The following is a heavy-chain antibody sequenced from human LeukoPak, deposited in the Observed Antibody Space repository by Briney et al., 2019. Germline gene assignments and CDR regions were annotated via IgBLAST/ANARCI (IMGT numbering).Heavy chain of an antibody. CDR1: GYTFTSYG. V-gene: IGHV1-18*01. Sequence: ASVKVSCKASGYTFTSYGISWVRQAPGQGLEWMGWISAYNGNTNYAQKLQGGVTMTTDTSTSTAYMELRSLRSDDTAVYYCARGRYCSSTSCYHFDYWGQGTLVTVSS. CDR3: ARGRYCSSTSCYHFDY. CDR2: ISAYNGNT. J-gene: IGHJ4*02. D-gene: IGHD2-2*01.